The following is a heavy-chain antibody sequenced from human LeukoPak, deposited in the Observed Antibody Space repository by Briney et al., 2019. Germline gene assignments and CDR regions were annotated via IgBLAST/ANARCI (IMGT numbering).Heavy chain of an antibody. CDR2: ISSSGSTI. CDR1: GFTFSSYE. D-gene: IGHD5-18*01. CDR3: ARRGGGYPVDY. V-gene: IGHV3-48*03. J-gene: IGHJ4*02. Sequence: PGGSLRLSCAASGFTFSSYEMNWVRQAPGKGLEWVSYISSSGSTIYYADSVKGRFTISRDNAKNSLYLQMNSLSAEDTAVYYCARRGGGYPVDYWGQGTLVTVSS.